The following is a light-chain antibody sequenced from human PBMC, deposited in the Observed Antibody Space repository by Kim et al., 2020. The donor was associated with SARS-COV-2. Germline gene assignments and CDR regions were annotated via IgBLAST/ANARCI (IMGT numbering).Light chain of an antibody. CDR2: DAS. J-gene: IGKJ1*01. CDR1: QGIRKS. CDR3: QKYNSAQWT. V-gene: IGKV1-27*01. Sequence: GSVGDRGPVTGRARQGIRKSLAWYQQKPGKGPKVLIYDASTLQSGVPSRFSGSGAGTDFTLTISSLQPEDVATYYCQKYNSAQWTLGQGTKVDIK.